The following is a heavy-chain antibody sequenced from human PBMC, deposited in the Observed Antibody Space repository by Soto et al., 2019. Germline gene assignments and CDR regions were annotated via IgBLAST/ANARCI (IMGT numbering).Heavy chain of an antibody. J-gene: IGHJ5*02. V-gene: IGHV3-33*01. Sequence: PGGSLRLSCAASGFTFSSYGMHWVRQAPGKGLEWVAVIWYDGSNKYYADSVKGRFTISRDNSKNTLYLQMNSLRAEDTAVYYCARDLLMTRDNWFDPWGQGTLVTVSS. CDR3: ARDLLMTRDNWFDP. CDR1: GFTFSSYG. CDR2: IWYDGSNK. D-gene: IGHD2-8*01.